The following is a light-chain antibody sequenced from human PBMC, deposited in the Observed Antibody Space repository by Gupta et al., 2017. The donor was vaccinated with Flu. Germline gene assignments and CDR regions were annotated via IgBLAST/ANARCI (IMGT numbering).Light chain of an antibody. Sequence: QAVVTQEPSLTVSPGGTVTLTWGSSTGAVTSGHYPYWFQPKPGQAPMTLSSDTSNTHSPTPSCASNAVPAGNATMHLSGAQAEDEADYYCLLYTSNVVLFGGGTKLTVL. J-gene: IGLJ3*02. CDR1: TGAVTSGHY. CDR2: DTS. CDR3: LLYTSNVVL. V-gene: IGLV7-46*01.